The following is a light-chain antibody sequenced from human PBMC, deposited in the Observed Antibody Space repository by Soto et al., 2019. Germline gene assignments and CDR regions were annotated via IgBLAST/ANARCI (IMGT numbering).Light chain of an antibody. CDR1: GSNIGTYT. CDR3: ASWDDSLNGGV. CDR2: TDY. J-gene: IGLJ3*02. Sequence: QSVLTQPPSASAPPGQGVTISCSGTGSNIGTYTVNWYQQLPDTAPKLLLYTDYQRPSGVPDRFSGSRSGTSASLAISGLQAEDEADYYCASWDDSLNGGVFGGGTKRTVL. V-gene: IGLV1-44*01.